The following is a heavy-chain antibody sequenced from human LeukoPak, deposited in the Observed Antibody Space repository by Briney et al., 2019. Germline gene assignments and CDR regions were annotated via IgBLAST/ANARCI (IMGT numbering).Heavy chain of an antibody. Sequence: PSETLSLTCTIPGDSISSSVYYWGWIRQPPGKRLEWIGSMYYSGRTYYNPSLKSRVTISLDTSKNQFSLNLSSVTAADTAVYYCARGGGGWLPFDYWGQGTLVTVSS. V-gene: IGHV4-39*01. J-gene: IGHJ4*02. CDR3: ARGGGGWLPFDY. D-gene: IGHD5-24*01. CDR2: MYYSGRT. CDR1: GDSISSSVYY.